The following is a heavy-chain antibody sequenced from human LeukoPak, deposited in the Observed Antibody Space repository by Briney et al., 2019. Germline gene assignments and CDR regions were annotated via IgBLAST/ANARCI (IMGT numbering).Heavy chain of an antibody. Sequence: ASVKVSCKASEYTLTGYCIHWVRQAPGQGLEWMGWINPNSGVTNYAQKFQGRVTMTRDTSISTAYMELSSLRSDDTAVYYCARVPYGSGTYYDPYGMDVWGQGTTVTVSS. J-gene: IGHJ6*02. CDR3: ARVPYGSGTYYDPYGMDV. D-gene: IGHD3-10*01. CDR2: INPNSGVT. CDR1: EYTLTGYC. V-gene: IGHV1-2*02.